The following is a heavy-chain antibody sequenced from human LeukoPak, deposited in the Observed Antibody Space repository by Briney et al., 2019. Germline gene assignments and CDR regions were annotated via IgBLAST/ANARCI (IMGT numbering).Heavy chain of an antibody. CDR1: GYTFTSYD. V-gene: IGHV1-8*01. CDR3: ARAQTWELLLKTFYYYYMDV. CDR2: MNPNSGNT. Sequence: ASVKVSCKASGYTFTSYDINWVRQATGQGLEWMGWMNPNSGNTGHAQKFQGRVTMTRNTSISTAYMELSSLRSEDTAVYYCARAQTWELLLKTFYYYYMDVWGKGTTVTVSS. D-gene: IGHD1-26*01. J-gene: IGHJ6*03.